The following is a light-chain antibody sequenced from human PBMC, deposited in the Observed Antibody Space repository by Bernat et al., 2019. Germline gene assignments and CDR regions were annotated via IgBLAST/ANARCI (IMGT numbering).Light chain of an antibody. V-gene: IGKV1-12*01. CDR2: TAS. CDR1: QDVSHW. J-gene: IGKJ3*01. CDR3: KQSNNYLFT. Sequence: RVVITCQASQDVSHWLSWYQKKPGEAPKLLIYTASSLESGVPSRFSVSGSGTEFTRTISSLQPEDFAVYYCKQSNNYLFTLGPGTKRDIK.